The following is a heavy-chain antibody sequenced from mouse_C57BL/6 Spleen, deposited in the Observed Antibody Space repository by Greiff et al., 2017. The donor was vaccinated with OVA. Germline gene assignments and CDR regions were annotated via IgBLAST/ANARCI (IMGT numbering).Heavy chain of an antibody. J-gene: IGHJ4*01. CDR1: GFSLTSYG. D-gene: IGHD2-3*01. CDR2: IWSGGST. V-gene: IGHV2-2*01. CDR3: ARYRLYDGYPHYYAMDY. Sequence: VMLVESGPGLVQPSQSLSITCTVSGFSLTSYGVHWVRQSPGKGLEWLGVIWSGGSTDYNAAFISRLSISKDNSKSQVFFKMNSLQADDTAIYYCARYRLYDGYPHYYAMDYWGQGTSVTVSS.